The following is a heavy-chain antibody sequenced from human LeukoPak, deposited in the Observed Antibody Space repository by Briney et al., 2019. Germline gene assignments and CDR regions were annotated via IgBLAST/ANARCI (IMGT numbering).Heavy chain of an antibody. D-gene: IGHD6-13*01. CDR2: INQNGGET. V-gene: IGHV3-7*01. CDR3: ALDGTAPGLYFDL. J-gene: IGHJ4*01. CDR1: GFTFSDFW. Sequence: PGGSLRLSCAVSGFTFSDFWMNWVRRSPGKGLEWVASINQNGGETSYVDSVKGRFTISRDNPKNSLYLQMSSLRAEDTAVYYCALDGTAPGLYFDLWGQGTLVTVSS.